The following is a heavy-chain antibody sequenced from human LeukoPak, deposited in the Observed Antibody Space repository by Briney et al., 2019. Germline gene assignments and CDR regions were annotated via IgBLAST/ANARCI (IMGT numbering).Heavy chain of an antibody. Sequence: ASVKVSCKASGYTFTSYGISWVRQAPGQGLEWMGCISAYNGNTNYAQKLQGRVTMTTDTSTSTAYVELRSLRSDDTAVYYCARRFDSSGHPVFYYYMDVWGKGTTVTVSS. J-gene: IGHJ6*03. D-gene: IGHD3-22*01. V-gene: IGHV1-18*01. CDR1: GYTFTSYG. CDR2: ISAYNGNT. CDR3: ARRFDSSGHPVFYYYMDV.